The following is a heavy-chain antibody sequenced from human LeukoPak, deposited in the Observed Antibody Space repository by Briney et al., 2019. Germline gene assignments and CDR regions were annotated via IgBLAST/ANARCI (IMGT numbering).Heavy chain of an antibody. J-gene: IGHJ4*02. CDR1: GFTFSSYA. D-gene: IGHD3-22*01. Sequence: GGSLRLSCAASGFTFSSYAMSWVRQAPGKGLEWVSTITYSGGNTYYADSVKGRFTISRDNSKNTLYLEMNSLRAEDTALYYCAKGSSSFYYDSSGYYDLTFDYWGQGTLVTVSS. CDR2: ITYSGGNT. CDR3: AKGSSSFYYDSSGYYDLTFDY. V-gene: IGHV3-23*01.